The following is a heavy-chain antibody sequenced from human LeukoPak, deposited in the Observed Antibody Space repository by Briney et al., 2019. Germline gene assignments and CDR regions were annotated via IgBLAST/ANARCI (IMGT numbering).Heavy chain of an antibody. CDR2: IKEDGTES. CDR3: ARVGSSRPFDN. D-gene: IGHD2-2*01. Sequence: GGSLRLSCAASGFTFSSYAMTWVRQAPGKGLEWVANIKEDGTESFYVDSVKGRFTISRDNAKSSLFLQMNSLTDEDTAVYYCARVGSSRPFDNWGQGALVTVSS. J-gene: IGHJ4*02. CDR1: GFTFSSYA. V-gene: IGHV3-7*04.